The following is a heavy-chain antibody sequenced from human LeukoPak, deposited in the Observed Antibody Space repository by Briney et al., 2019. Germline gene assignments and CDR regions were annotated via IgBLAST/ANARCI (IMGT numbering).Heavy chain of an antibody. CDR1: GGTFSSYA. V-gene: IGHV1-69*04. CDR2: IIPIFGIA. D-gene: IGHD6-13*01. Sequence: GASVKVSCKASGGTFSSYAISWVRQAPGQGLEWMGRIIPIFGIANYAQKFLGRVTITADKSTSTAYMELSSLRSEDTAVYYCARVGSSWSTAFDYWGQGTLVTVSS. J-gene: IGHJ4*02. CDR3: ARVGSSWSTAFDY.